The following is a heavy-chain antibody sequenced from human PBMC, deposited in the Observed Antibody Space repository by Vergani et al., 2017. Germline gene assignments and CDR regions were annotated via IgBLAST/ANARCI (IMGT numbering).Heavy chain of an antibody. Sequence: QVQLQESGPGLVKPSETLSLTCTVSGGSISSYYWSWIRQPPGKGLEWIGYIYYSGSTNYNPSLKRRVTISVDTSKNQFSLKLSSVTAADTAVYYCARVFEYQRRNGGQGTLVTVSS. D-gene: IGHD2-2*01. CDR3: ARVFEYQRRN. CDR2: IYYSGST. V-gene: IGHV4-59*01. CDR1: GGSISSYY. J-gene: IGHJ4*02.